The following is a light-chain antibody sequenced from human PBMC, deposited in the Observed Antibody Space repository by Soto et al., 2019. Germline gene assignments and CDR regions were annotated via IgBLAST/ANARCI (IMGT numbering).Light chain of an antibody. CDR2: WAS. Sequence: DIVMTQSPDSLAVSLGERATINCKSSQSVLYSSNNKNNLVWYQQKPGQPPKLLIYWASTRESGVPDRFSGSGSGTDFTLTISSLQAEDVAVYYCQQSYSTPQTFGQGTQVEIK. V-gene: IGKV4-1*01. CDR1: QSVLYSSNNKNN. CDR3: QQSYSTPQT. J-gene: IGKJ1*01.